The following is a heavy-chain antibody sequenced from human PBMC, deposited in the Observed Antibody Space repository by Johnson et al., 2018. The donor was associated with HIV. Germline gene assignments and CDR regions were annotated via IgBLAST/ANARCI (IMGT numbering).Heavy chain of an antibody. D-gene: IGHD6-19*01. J-gene: IGHJ3*02. CDR1: GFTFNNYG. V-gene: IGHV3-30*02. CDR3: AKDREIHIRVWYKGIAFDI. CDR2: IRYDGSNK. Sequence: VLLLESGGGLVQPGGSLRLSCAASGFTFNNYGMHWVRQAPGKGLEWVAFIRYDGSNKNYVDSVKGRLTISRDNSKNTLYLQMNSLRPEDTALYYCAKDREIHIRVWYKGIAFDIWGQGTMVTVSS.